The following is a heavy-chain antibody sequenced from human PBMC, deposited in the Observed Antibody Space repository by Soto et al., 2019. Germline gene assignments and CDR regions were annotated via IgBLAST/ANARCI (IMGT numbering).Heavy chain of an antibody. J-gene: IGHJ4*02. CDR1: GDTFTIYD. Sequence: ASVKVSCTASGDTFTIYDINWVRQATGQGLEWMGWMNPNSGNTGYAQKFQGRVTMTRNTSISTAYMELSSLRSEDTAVYYCARVCVRAVAASGYWGQGTLVTVSS. D-gene: IGHD6-19*01. CDR3: ARVCVRAVAASGY. CDR2: MNPNSGNT. V-gene: IGHV1-8*01.